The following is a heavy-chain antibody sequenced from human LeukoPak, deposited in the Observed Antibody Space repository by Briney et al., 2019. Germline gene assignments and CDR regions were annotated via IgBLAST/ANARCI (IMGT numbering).Heavy chain of an antibody. V-gene: IGHV4-61*02. D-gene: IGHD3-16*01. CDR3: VRAFGFPDAFDI. CDR1: GGSISSGSYY. CDR2: IYTSGST. Sequence: SETLSLTCTVSGGSISSGSYYWSWIRQPAGKGLEWIGRIYTSGSTNYNPSLKSRVTISVDTSKNQFSLKLGSVTAADTAVYYCVRAFGFPDAFDIWGQGTMVTVSS. J-gene: IGHJ3*02.